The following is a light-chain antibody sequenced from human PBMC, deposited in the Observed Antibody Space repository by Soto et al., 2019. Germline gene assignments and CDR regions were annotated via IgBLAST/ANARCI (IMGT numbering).Light chain of an antibody. Sequence: EIVLKQPPGSLSLSHGERATLSCRASQSVSSSYLAWYQQKPGQAPRLLMYGASSRATGIPDRFSGSGSGTDFTLTISRLEPEDFAVYYCQQSYRKTFGQGTKVDNK. J-gene: IGKJ1*01. CDR3: QQSYRKT. CDR1: QSVSSSY. CDR2: GAS. V-gene: IGKV3-20*01.